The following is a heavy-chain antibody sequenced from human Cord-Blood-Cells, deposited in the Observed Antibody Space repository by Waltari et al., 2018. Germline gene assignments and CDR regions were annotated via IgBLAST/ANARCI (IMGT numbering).Heavy chain of an antibody. D-gene: IGHD3-10*01. CDR3: ARADIRIMVRGVIDP. V-gene: IGHV4-4*02. CDR2: IYHSGST. Sequence: QVKLQESGPGLVKPSGTLSLTCAVPGGSISSSNWWSWVRQPPGKGLEWIGEIYHSGSTNYNPSLKRLVTISVDKSKNQFSLKLSSVTAADTAVYYCARADIRIMVRGVIDPWGQGTLVTVSS. CDR1: GGSISSSNW. J-gene: IGHJ5*02.